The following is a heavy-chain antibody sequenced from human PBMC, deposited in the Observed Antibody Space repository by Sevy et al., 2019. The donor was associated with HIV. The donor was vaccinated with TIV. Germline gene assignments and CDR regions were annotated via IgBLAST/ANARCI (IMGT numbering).Heavy chain of an antibody. D-gene: IGHD4-17*01. Sequence: SETLSLTCIVSGDSITSFYWSWIRQPPGKGLEWIGYIYYSGSTNYNPSLKSRVTISLDTSKNQFSLKLSSVTAADTAVYYRARQKYGDYVDYWGQGTLVTVSS. J-gene: IGHJ4*02. CDR2: IYYSGST. CDR3: ARQKYGDYVDY. CDR1: GDSITSFY. V-gene: IGHV4-59*08.